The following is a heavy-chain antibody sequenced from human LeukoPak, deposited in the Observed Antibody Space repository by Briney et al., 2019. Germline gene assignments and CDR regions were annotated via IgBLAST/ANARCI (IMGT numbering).Heavy chain of an antibody. CDR2: IDPSDSYT. CDR1: GYSFTSYW. V-gene: IGHV5-10-1*01. J-gene: IGHJ3*02. CDR3: ASSEAYCGGDCPLRAFDI. D-gene: IGHD2-21*02. Sequence: GESLRISCEGSGYSFTSYWISWVRQVPGKGLEWMGRIDPSDSYTNYSPSFQGHVTISADKSISTAYLQWSSLKASDTAMYYCASSEAYCGGDCPLRAFDIWGQGTMVTVSS.